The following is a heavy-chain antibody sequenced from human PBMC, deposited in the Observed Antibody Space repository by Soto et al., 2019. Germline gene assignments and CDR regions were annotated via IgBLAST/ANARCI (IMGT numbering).Heavy chain of an antibody. D-gene: IGHD3-16*01. CDR2: ISSSGSTI. V-gene: IGHV3-11*01. CDR3: ARGFPAWRGGTYYFDY. J-gene: IGHJ4*02. CDR1: GFTFSDYY. Sequence: GGSLRLSCAASGFTFSDYYMSWIRQAPGKGLEWVSYISSSGSTIYYADPVKGRFPISRDNAKNSLYLQMNSLRAEDTAVYYCARGFPAWRGGTYYFDYWGQGTLVTVSS.